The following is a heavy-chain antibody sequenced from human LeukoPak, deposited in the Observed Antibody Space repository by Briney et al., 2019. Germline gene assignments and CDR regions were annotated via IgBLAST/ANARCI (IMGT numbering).Heavy chain of an antibody. Sequence: GGSLRLSCAASGFTFSSYAMSWVRQAPGKGLVWVSRIKSDGSSTTHADSVKGRFTISRDNAKNTLYLQMNSLRVEDTAVYYCARGGYSSAPGQFDCWGQGTLVTVSP. V-gene: IGHV3-74*01. D-gene: IGHD5-18*01. CDR3: ARGGYSSAPGQFDC. J-gene: IGHJ4*02. CDR2: IKSDGSST. CDR1: GFTFSSYA.